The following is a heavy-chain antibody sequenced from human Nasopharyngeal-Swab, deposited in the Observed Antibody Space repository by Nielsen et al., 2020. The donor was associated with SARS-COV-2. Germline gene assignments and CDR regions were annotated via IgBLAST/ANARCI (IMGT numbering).Heavy chain of an antibody. D-gene: IGHD3-3*01. CDR3: ARDDSSNYDFWSGYYTSFDY. CDR2: ISDYNGNT. V-gene: IGHV1-18*01. J-gene: IGHJ4*02. CDR1: GYTFTSYG. Sequence: ASVQVSCKASGYTFTSYGISWVRQAPGQGLEWMGWISDYNGNTNYAQKLQGRVTMTTDTSTSTAYMELRSLRSADTAVYYCARDDSSNYDFWSGYYTSFDYWGQGTLVTVSS.